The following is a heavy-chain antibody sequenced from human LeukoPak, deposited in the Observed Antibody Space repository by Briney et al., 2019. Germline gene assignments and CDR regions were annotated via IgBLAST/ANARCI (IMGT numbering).Heavy chain of an antibody. J-gene: IGHJ4*02. CDR2: INHSGST. Sequence: SETLSLTCAVYGGSFSGYYWSWIRQPPGKGLEWIGEINHSGSTNYNPSLKSRVTISVDTSKNQFSLKLSSVTAADTAVYYCARQPHSYGDIDYWGQGTLVTVSS. V-gene: IGHV4-34*01. CDR1: GGSFSGYY. CDR3: ARQPHSYGDIDY. D-gene: IGHD5-18*01.